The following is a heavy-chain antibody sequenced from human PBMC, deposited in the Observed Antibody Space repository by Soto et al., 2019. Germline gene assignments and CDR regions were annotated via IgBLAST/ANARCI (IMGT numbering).Heavy chain of an antibody. J-gene: IGHJ3*02. D-gene: IGHD3-22*01. CDR1: GFTFSSYA. CDR2: ISYDGSNK. CDR3: ARGEGYYDSSGHGAFDI. V-gene: IGHV3-30-3*01. Sequence: QVQLVESGGGVVQPGRSLRLSCAASGFTFSSYAMHWVRQAPGKGLEWVAVISYDGSNKYYADSVKGRFTISRDNSKNTLYLQMNSLRAEDTAVYYCARGEGYYDSSGHGAFDIWGQGTMVTVSS.